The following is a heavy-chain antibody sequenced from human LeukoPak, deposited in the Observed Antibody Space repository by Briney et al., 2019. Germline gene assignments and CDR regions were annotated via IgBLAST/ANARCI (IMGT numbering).Heavy chain of an antibody. V-gene: IGHV3-33*01. Sequence: PGGSLRLSCAASGLHFSSYGMHWVRQAPGKGLEWVAVIWYDGSNKYYADSVKGRFTISRDNSKNTLYLQMNSLRAEDTAVYYCARPGFNGDYSSSLDYWGRGTLVTVSS. CDR1: GLHFSSYG. CDR3: ARPGFNGDYSSSLDY. D-gene: IGHD4-17*01. CDR2: IWYDGSNK. J-gene: IGHJ4*02.